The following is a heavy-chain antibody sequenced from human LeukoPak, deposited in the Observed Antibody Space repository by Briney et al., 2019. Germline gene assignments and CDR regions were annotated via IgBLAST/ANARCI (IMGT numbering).Heavy chain of an antibody. CDR3: ARRGIDYYYYYMDV. Sequence: SETLSLTCTVSGGSISSYYWSWIRQPPGKGLEWIGHIYYSGSTNYNPSLKSRVTISVDTSKNQFSLKLSSVTAADTAVYYCARRGIDYYYYYMDVWGKGTTVTISS. CDR2: IYYSGST. D-gene: IGHD6-13*01. CDR1: GGSISSYY. V-gene: IGHV4-59*01. J-gene: IGHJ6*03.